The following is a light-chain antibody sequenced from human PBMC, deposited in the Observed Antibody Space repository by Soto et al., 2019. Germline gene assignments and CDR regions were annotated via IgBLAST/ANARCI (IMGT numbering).Light chain of an antibody. V-gene: IGLV3-21*02. CDR2: DDR. CDR3: QVWDISTDPNYV. Sequence: SYELTQPPSGSGAPGQTARITCGGNSIGSKSVHWYQQKPGQAPVLVVYDDRDRPSGIPERLSGSNSENTATLTISRVEAGDEADYYCQVWDISTDPNYVFGPGTKVTVL. J-gene: IGLJ1*01. CDR1: SIGSKS.